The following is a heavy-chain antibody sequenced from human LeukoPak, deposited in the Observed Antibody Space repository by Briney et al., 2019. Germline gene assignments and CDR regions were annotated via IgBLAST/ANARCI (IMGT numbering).Heavy chain of an antibody. CDR2: INSVGSST. J-gene: IGHJ4*02. D-gene: IGHD6-19*01. CDR3: ARERTSGWDAFDF. CDR1: GFTFSSFW. V-gene: IGHV3-74*01. Sequence: GGSLRLSCAASGFTFSSFWMHWVRQAPGKGLVWVSRINSVGSSTSYADSVKGRFTISRDNAKNTLYLQMNSLRAEDTAVYYCARERTSGWDAFDFWGQGTLDTVSS.